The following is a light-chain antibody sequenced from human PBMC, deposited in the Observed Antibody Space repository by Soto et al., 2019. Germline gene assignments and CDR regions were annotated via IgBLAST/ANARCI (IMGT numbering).Light chain of an antibody. V-gene: IGKV1-5*01. CDR1: QSISSW. CDR2: DAS. Sequence: DIQMTQSPSTLSASVGDRVTITCRASQSISSWLAWYQQKPGKAPKLLIYDASSLESGVPSRFSGSGSATEFTLTISGLQPDDFATYYCQQYNSYSWTFGQGTKVDIK. CDR3: QQYNSYSWT. J-gene: IGKJ1*01.